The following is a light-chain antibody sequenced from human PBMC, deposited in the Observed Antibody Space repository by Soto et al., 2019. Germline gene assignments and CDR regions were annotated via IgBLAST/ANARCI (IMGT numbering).Light chain of an antibody. J-gene: IGLJ2*01. CDR2: GNS. CDR1: SSNIGAGYD. Sequence: QSVLTQPPSVSGAPGQRVTISCTGSSSNIGAGYDVHWYQQLPGTAPKLLIYGNSNRPSGVPDRFSGSKSGPSASLAITGLQAEDEADYYCLSYDSSLSGVVFGGGTKLTVL. CDR3: LSYDSSLSGVV. V-gene: IGLV1-40*01.